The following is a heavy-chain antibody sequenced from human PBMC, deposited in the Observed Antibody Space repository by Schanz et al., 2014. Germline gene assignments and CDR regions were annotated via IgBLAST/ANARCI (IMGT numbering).Heavy chain of an antibody. D-gene: IGHD3-10*01. CDR3: AKDFFIGVARGVIISHDAIDI. CDR2: MIGSGGST. Sequence: EVQLLESGGGFVQPGGSLRLSCVASGFNVSKSYVSWVRQAPGKGLEWVSRMIGSGGSTVYADSVKGRFTISRDNSNNTVFLQMNSLRAEDTAVYYCAKDFFIGVARGVIISHDAIDIWGQGTKVTVSS. CDR1: GFNVSKSY. V-gene: IGHV3-23*01. J-gene: IGHJ3*02.